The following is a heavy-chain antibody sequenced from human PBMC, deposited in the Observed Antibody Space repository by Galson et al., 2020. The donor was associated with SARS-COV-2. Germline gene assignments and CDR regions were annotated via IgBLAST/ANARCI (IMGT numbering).Heavy chain of an antibody. J-gene: IGHJ6*02. D-gene: IGHD3-10*01. CDR1: GFTFRSYA. CDR2: ISGSGGST. CDR3: AKDWRYYGSGYYYYYGMDV. V-gene: IGHV3-23*01. Sequence: ESLKISCAASGFTFRSYAMSWVRQAPGKGLEWVSAISGSGGSTYYADSVKGRFTISRDNSKNTLYLQMNSLRAEDTAVYYCAKDWRYYGSGYYYYYGMDVWGQGTTVTVSS.